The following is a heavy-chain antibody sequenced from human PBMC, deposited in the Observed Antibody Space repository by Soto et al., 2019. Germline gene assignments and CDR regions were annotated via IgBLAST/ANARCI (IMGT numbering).Heavy chain of an antibody. CDR3: AKIKLGSDD. J-gene: IGHJ4*02. V-gene: IGHV3-23*01. CDR1: GFTFSIYA. Sequence: PGGSLRLSCAASGFTFSIYAMSWVRQAPGKGLEWVSSISDSGAITDYAESVKGRFIVSRDNSKNTVYLQMYALRVEDTAEYYCAKIKLGSDDWGQGTRVTVSS. D-gene: IGHD6-13*01. CDR2: ISDSGAIT.